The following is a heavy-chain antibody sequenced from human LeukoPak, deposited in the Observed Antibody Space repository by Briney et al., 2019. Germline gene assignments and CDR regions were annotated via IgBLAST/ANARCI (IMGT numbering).Heavy chain of an antibody. CDR1: GFTFSNDW. Sequence: GGSLRLSCAASGFTFSNDWMSWIRQAPGKGLEWVGRIKSKTNGRTTDYADPVKGRFTISRDDSKNSLYLQMNSLKTEDTAVYYCTTDPVGDWGQGTLVTVSS. J-gene: IGHJ4*02. CDR2: IKSKTNGRTT. D-gene: IGHD3-16*01. CDR3: TTDPVGD. V-gene: IGHV3-15*01.